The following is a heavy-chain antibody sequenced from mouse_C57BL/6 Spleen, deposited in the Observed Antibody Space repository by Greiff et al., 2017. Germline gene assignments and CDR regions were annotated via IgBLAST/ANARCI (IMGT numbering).Heavy chain of an antibody. CDR1: GFTFTDYY. V-gene: IGHV7-3*01. J-gene: IGHJ1*03. CDR3: ARSLKCYWYFDV. CDR2: IRNKANGYTT. D-gene: IGHD1-3*01. Sequence: EVQRVESGGGLVQPGGSLSLSCAASGFTFTDYYMSWVRQPPGKALEWLGFIRNKANGYTTEYSASVKGRFTISRDNSQSILYLQMNALRAEDSATYYCARSLKCYWYFDVWGTGTTVTVSS.